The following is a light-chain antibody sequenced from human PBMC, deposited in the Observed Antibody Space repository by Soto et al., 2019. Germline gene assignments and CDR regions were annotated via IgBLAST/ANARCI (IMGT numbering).Light chain of an antibody. V-gene: IGKV3-11*01. CDR3: QQRSGWPLT. CDR2: DAS. CDR1: QGVGRF. Sequence: EIVLTQSPATLSLSPGERAALSCRASQGVGRFLAWYQQKPGQAPGLLIYDASNRATGIPARFSGSGSGTDFTLAINNLEPEDFAVYYCQQRSGWPLTFGGGTKVEIK. J-gene: IGKJ4*01.